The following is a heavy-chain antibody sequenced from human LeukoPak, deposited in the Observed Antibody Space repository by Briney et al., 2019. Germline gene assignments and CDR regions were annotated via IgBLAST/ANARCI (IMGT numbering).Heavy chain of an antibody. CDR2: IHWNGGRT. Sequence: GGSLRLSCAASGFTFDNYGINWVRQAPGKGLEWVSRIHWNGGRTGYADSVKGRFTISRDNAKNSLYLQMNSLRAEDTALYYCARAKYYYDSSGDPMGAFDIWGQGTMVTVSS. CDR1: GFTFDNYG. J-gene: IGHJ3*02. D-gene: IGHD3-22*01. V-gene: IGHV3-20*04. CDR3: ARAKYYYDSSGDPMGAFDI.